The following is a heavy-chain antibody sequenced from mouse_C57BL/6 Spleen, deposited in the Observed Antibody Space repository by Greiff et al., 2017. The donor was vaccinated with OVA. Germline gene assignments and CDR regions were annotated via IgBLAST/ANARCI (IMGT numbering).Heavy chain of an antibody. J-gene: IGHJ1*03. CDR2: IDPANGDT. V-gene: IGHV14-3*01. Sequence: VQLQQPVAELVRPGASVKLSCKASGFNFKNTYMHWVKQRPEQGLEWIGRIDPANGDTKYDPKFQGKATITADTSSNTAYLQLSSLTSEDAAVYYCARDDSYYLDVWGTGTTVTVSS. CDR1: GFNFKNTY. CDR3: ARDDSYYLDV. D-gene: IGHD2-3*01.